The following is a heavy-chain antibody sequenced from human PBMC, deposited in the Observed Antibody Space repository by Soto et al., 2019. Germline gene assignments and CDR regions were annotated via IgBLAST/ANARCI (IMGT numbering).Heavy chain of an antibody. CDR3: ARVQKVYYYDSSGYYPFDY. D-gene: IGHD3-22*01. CDR2: IYYSGST. J-gene: IGHJ4*02. CDR1: DGYISSGGYY. Sequence: PSETLSLTYTVSDGYISSGGYYWSWNRQHPGKCLEWIGYIYYSGSTYYNPSLKSRVTISVDTSKNQFSLKLSSVTAADTAVYYCARVQKVYYYDSSGYYPFDYWGQGTLVTVSS. V-gene: IGHV4-31*03.